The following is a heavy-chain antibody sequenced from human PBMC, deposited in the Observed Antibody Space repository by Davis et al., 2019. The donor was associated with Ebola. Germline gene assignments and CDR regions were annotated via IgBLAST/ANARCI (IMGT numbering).Heavy chain of an antibody. CDR3: ARKSEPPDY. CDR1: GFVFSSYV. CDR2: LGLSADT. J-gene: IGHJ4*02. V-gene: IGHV3-23*01. Sequence: GESLKISCAASGFVFSSYVMSWVRRAPGKGLEWVSTLGLSADTYYADSVKGRFTISRDNSKNTLHLQMNSLRVEDTAIYYCARKSEPPDYWGQGTLVTVSS.